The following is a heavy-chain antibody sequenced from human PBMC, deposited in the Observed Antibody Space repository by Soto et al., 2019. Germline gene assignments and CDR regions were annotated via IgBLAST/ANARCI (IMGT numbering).Heavy chain of an antibody. J-gene: IGHJ6*04. CDR3: AKEVGPKNYYYYGMDV. D-gene: IGHD1-26*01. Sequence: QVQLVESGGGVVQPGRSLRLSCAASGFTFSSYGMHWVRQAPGKGLEWVAVISYDGSNKYYADSVKGRFTISRDNSKNSVCLQMNSLRAEDRAVYYCAKEVGPKNYYYYGMDVWGEGNTVTVSS. CDR1: GFTFSSYG. V-gene: IGHV3-30*18. CDR2: ISYDGSNK.